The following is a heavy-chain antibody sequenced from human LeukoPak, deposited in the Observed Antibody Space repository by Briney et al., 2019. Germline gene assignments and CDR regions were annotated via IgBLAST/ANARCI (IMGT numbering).Heavy chain of an antibody. Sequence: SQTLSLTCAVSGGSISSGGYSWSWIRQPPGKGLEWIGYIYHSGSTYYNPSLRSRVTISVDRSKNQFSLKLSSVTAADTAVYCCASSSGWPAEYFQHWGQGTLVTVSS. V-gene: IGHV4-30-2*01. CDR2: IYHSGST. CDR3: ASSSGWPAEYFQH. D-gene: IGHD6-19*01. CDR1: GGSISSGGYS. J-gene: IGHJ1*01.